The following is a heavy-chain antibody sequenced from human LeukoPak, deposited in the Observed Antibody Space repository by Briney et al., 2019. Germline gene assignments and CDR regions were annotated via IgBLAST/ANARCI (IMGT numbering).Heavy chain of an antibody. CDR2: IYYSGTT. Sequence: SETLSLTCTVSGGSISSSHYYWAWIRQPPGKGLQWIGSIYYSGTTYYNPSLKSRVTVSVDTSKNQFSLKLTSGTAADTAVYSCARVGCSGGSCYGSRGAFDIWGQGTMVTVSS. J-gene: IGHJ3*02. V-gene: IGHV4-39*07. CDR3: ARVGCSGGSCYGSRGAFDI. D-gene: IGHD2-15*01. CDR1: GGSISSSHYY.